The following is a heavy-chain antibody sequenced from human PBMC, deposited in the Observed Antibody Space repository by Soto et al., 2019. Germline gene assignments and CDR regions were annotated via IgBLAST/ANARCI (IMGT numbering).Heavy chain of an antibody. J-gene: IGHJ4*02. CDR1: GGSISSSSYY. V-gene: IGHV4-39*01. D-gene: IGHD1-20*01. Sequence: QLQLQESGPGLVKPSETLSLTCTVSGGSISSSSYYWGWIRQPPGKGLEWIGSIYYSGSTYYNPSLKIRVTISVETSKTRFSLKLSSVTAADTAVYYGARHTLPAYNWNAVGYWGPGTLVTVSS. CDR3: ARHTLPAYNWNAVGY. CDR2: IYYSGST.